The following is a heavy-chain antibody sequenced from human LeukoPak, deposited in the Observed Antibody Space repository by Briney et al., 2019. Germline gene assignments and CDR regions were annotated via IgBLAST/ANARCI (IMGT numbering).Heavy chain of an antibody. V-gene: IGHV3-48*03. D-gene: IGHD3-10*01. J-gene: IGHJ5*02. CDR2: ISSSGSTI. CDR1: GFTFSSYE. Sequence: GGSLRLSCAASGFTFSSYEMNWVRQAPGKGLEWVSYISSSGSTIYYADSVKGRFTISRGNAKNSLYLQMNSLRAEDTAVYYCARIMVRGVIIDEGNWFDPWGQGTLVTVPS. CDR3: ARIMVRGVIIDEGNWFDP.